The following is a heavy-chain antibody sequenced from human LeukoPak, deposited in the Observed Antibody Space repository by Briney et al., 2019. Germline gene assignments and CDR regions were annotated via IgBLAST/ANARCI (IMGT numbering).Heavy chain of an antibody. J-gene: IGHJ4*02. D-gene: IGHD3-10*01. Sequence: GGSLRLSCAASGFTFSSYAMSWVRQAPGKGLEWVSAISGSGGSTYYADSVKGRFTISRDNSKNTLYLQMNSLRAEDTAVYYCTTRLWFGGVFDYWGQGTLVTVSS. CDR2: ISGSGGST. CDR3: TTRLWFGGVFDY. CDR1: GFTFSSYA. V-gene: IGHV3-23*01.